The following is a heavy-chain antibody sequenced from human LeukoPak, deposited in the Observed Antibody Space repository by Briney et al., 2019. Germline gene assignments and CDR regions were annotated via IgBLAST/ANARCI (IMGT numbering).Heavy chain of an antibody. CDR3: ARSRPIRPTFFDY. D-gene: IGHD1-1*01. CDR1: GFTLNEYY. J-gene: IGHJ4*02. CDR2: ISSSSSYT. Sequence: GGSLRLSCAASGFTLNEYYMSWIRQAPGKGLEWISYISSSSSYTNYADSVKGRFTISRDNAKNSLYLQMNSLRAEDTAMYYCARSRPIRPTFFDYWGQGNLVTVSS. V-gene: IGHV3-11*06.